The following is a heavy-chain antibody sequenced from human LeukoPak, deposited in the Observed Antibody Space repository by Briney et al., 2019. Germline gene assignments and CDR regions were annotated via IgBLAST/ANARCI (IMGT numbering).Heavy chain of an antibody. CDR3: ARDPHIY. CDR2: ISYDGSNK. J-gene: IGHJ4*02. CDR1: GFTFSSYA. Sequence: GGSLRLSCAASGFTFSSYAMHWLRQAPAKRLEGVAVISYDGSNKYYADSVKGRFTISRDNSKNTLYLQMNSLRAEDTAVYYCARDPHIYRGQGTLVTVSS. D-gene: IGHD2-21*01. V-gene: IGHV3-30-3*01.